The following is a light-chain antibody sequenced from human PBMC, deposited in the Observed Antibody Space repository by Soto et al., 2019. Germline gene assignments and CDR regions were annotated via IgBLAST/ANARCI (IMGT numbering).Light chain of an antibody. CDR1: QSVGKY. Sequence: EIVMTQSPATLSLSPGERATLSCGASQSVGKYLVWYQQKPGQAPRLLIYDASNRATGIPARFSGSGSGTDFTLTISSLEPEDLAVYYCQQRGNRPPWTFGQGTKVEIK. CDR3: QQRGNRPPWT. CDR2: DAS. J-gene: IGKJ1*01. V-gene: IGKV3-11*01.